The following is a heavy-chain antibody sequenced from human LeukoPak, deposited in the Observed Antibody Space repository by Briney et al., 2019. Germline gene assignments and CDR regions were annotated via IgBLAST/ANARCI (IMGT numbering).Heavy chain of an antibody. Sequence: SETLSLTCTVSRGSISSGSYYGSWIRQPAGKGLEWIGRIYTSGSTNYNPSLKSRVTISVDTSKNQFSLKLSSVTAADTAVYYCARGGRDEDYWGQGTLVTVSS. CDR2: IYTSGST. V-gene: IGHV4-61*02. CDR1: RGSISSGSYY. D-gene: IGHD5-12*01. CDR3: ARGGRDEDY. J-gene: IGHJ4*02.